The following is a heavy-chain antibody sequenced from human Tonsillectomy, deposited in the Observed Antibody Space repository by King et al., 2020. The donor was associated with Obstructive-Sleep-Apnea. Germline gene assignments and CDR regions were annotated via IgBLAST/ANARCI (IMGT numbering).Heavy chain of an antibody. J-gene: IGHJ6*02. CDR1: GDSVSSNSAA. V-gene: IGHV6-1*01. D-gene: IGHD2-2*01. Sequence: VQLQQSGPGLVKPSQTLSLTCAISGDSVSSNSAAWNWIRQSPSRGLEWLGRTYYRSTWYNDYAVSVKSRITINPDTSKNQFSLQLNSVTPEDTAVYYCARDQYCSSTSCMYYYYYGMDVWGQGTTVTVSS. CDR2: TYYRSTWYN. CDR3: ARDQYCSSTSCMYYYYYGMDV.